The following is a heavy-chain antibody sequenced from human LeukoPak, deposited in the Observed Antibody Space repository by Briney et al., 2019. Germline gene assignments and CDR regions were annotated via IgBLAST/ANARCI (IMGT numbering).Heavy chain of an antibody. CDR3: ARLIPMRYYDSSGYFDY. CDR1: GGSISSSSYY. D-gene: IGHD3-22*01. J-gene: IGHJ4*02. V-gene: IGHV4-39*01. Sequence: SETLSLTCTISGGSISSSSYYWGWLRQPPGKGLEWIGSIYYSGSTYYNPSLKSRVTISVDTSKNQFSLKLSSVTAADTAVYYCARLIPMRYYDSSGYFDYWGQGTLVTVSS. CDR2: IYYSGST.